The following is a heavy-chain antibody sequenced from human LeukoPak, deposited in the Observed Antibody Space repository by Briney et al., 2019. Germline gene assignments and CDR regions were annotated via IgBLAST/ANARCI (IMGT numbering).Heavy chain of an antibody. CDR1: GFTFSGSP. V-gene: IGHV3-73*01. CDR2: IRSKADNYAT. CDR3: TQSNY. Sequence: GGSLRLSCAASGFTFSGSPILWVRQASGKGLEWVGRIRSKADNYATAYAASVQGRCTISRDDSKSTAYLQLNSLKTMDTAVYYCTQSNYWGQGALVTVSS. J-gene: IGHJ4*02.